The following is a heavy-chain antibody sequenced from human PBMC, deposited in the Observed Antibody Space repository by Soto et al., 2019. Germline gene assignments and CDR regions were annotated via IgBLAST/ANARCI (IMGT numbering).Heavy chain of an antibody. CDR2: IDPDDSYT. Sequence: PGESLKISCKGSGYSFTTYWLTWVRQMPGKGLEWMGRIDPDDSYTQYNPSFRGHITISADKPLSTAYLQWSSLKASDTAIYYCARREIGVGEPLDYWGPGTLVTVAS. D-gene: IGHD2-8*01. CDR3: ARREIGVGEPLDY. J-gene: IGHJ4*02. V-gene: IGHV5-10-1*01. CDR1: GYSFTTYW.